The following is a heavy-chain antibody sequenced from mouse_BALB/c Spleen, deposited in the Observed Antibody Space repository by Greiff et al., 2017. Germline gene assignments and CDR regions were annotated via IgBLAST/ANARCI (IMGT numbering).Heavy chain of an antibody. CDR3: ARGKILYYYAMDY. Sequence: DVMLVESGGGLVKPGGSLKLSCAASGFTFSDYYMYWVRQTPEKRLEWVATISDGGSYTYYPDSVKGRFTISRDNAKNNLYLQMSSLKSEDTAMYYCARGKILYYYAMDYWGQGTSVTVSS. D-gene: IGHD6-1*01. J-gene: IGHJ4*01. V-gene: IGHV5-4*02. CDR2: ISDGGSYT. CDR1: GFTFSDYY.